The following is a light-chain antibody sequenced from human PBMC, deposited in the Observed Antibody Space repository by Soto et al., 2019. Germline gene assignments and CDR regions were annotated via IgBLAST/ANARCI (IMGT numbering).Light chain of an antibody. CDR2: RAS. CDR1: QSISSW. Sequence: DIPMTQSPSTLSASVGDRVIITCRASQSISSWLAWYQQKPGKAPNLLIYRASTLKSGIPSRFSGSGSGTEFTLTISSLQPDDFGTYYCQQYDRASWTFGQGTKVEIK. J-gene: IGKJ1*01. CDR3: QQYDRASWT. V-gene: IGKV1-5*03.